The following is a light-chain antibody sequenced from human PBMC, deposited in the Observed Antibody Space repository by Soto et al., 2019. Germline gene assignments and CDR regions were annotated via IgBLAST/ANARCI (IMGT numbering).Light chain of an antibody. CDR3: LQHNSYPLT. V-gene: IGKV1-17*01. J-gene: IGKJ4*01. CDR1: QDIGND. CDR2: AAS. Sequence: DIQMTQSPSSLSTSVGDRVTITCRASQDIGNDLGWYQQRPGKAPKRLIYAASSLPSGVPSRFSGSGSGTEFTLTISSLQPEDFATYYCLQHNSYPLTFGGGTKVDIK.